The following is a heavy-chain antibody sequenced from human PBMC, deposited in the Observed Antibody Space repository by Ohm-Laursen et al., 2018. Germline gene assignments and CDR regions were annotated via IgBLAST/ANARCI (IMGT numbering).Heavy chain of an antibody. CDR1: GFTFSSYA. CDR2: ITGSGGTA. J-gene: IGHJ3*01. Sequence: GSLRLSCTASGFTFSSYAMSWVRQAPGKGLEWVSAITGSGGTAYYADSVKGRFTISRDNSKNMLYLQMNSLRGDDTAVYYCVKSEAHRLGRDAFDVWGQGTTVTVSS. V-gene: IGHV3-23*01. CDR3: VKSEAHRLGRDAFDV. D-gene: IGHD7-27*01.